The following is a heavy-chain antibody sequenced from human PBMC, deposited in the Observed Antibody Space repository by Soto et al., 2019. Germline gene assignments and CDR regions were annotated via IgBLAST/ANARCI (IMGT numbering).Heavy chain of an antibody. CDR1: GFTFSSYA. V-gene: IGHV3-30-3*01. CDR2: ISYDGSNK. Sequence: GGSLRLSCAASGFTFSSYAMHWVRQAPGKGLEWVAVISYDGSNKYYADSVKGRFTISRDNSKNTLYLQMNSLRAEDTAVYYCARDHGMDVWGQGTTVTVSS. CDR3: ARDHGMDV. J-gene: IGHJ6*02.